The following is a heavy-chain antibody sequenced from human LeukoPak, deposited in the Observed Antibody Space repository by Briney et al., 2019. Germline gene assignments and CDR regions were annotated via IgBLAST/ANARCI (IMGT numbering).Heavy chain of an antibody. CDR3: ARGGQRGLNY. CDR2: INAGNDNR. CDR1: GYTFTSYV. D-gene: IGHD1-1*01. V-gene: IGHV1-3*01. J-gene: IGHJ4*02. Sequence: ASVKVSCKASGYTFTSYVIHWVRQAPGQRLEWMGWINAGNDNRVYSQNFQGRVTITRDTSATTVYMELSSLRSEDTAVYYCARGGQRGLNYWGQGTLVTVSS.